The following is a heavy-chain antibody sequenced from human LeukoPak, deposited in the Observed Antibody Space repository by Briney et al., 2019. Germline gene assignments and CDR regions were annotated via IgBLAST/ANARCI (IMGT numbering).Heavy chain of an antibody. CDR1: GGSISSYY. CDR3: ARVGYCTTTNCPG. J-gene: IGHJ4*02. V-gene: IGHV4-59*12. CDR2: IYYSGST. D-gene: IGHD2-2*01. Sequence: SETLSLTCTVSGGSISSYYWSWIRQPPGKGLEWIGYIYYSGSTNYNPSLKSRVTISVDTSKNQFSLRLNSVTAADTAVYYCARVGYCTTTNCPGWGQGTLVTVSS.